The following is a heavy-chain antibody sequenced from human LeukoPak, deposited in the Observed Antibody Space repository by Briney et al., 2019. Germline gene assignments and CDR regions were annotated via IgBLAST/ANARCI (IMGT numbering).Heavy chain of an antibody. V-gene: IGHV4-4*07. CDR1: GGSISNYY. D-gene: IGHD1-26*01. Sequence: SETLSLTCTVSGGSISNYYWSWIRQPAGKGLECIGRIHRSGSTDYNPSLKSRVTMSVDTSKNQFSLQLNSVTPEDTAVYYCARGPSLVGYYYIDVWGKGTTVTVSS. CDR3: ARGPSLVGYYYIDV. J-gene: IGHJ6*03. CDR2: IHRSGST.